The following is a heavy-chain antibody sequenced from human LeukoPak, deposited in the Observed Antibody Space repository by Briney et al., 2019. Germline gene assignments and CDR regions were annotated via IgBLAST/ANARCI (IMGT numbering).Heavy chain of an antibody. Sequence: GGSLRLSCSASGFIFSSYSMSWVRQASGKGLEWISYISSGDTNKYYIDSVKGRFTISRDNAGNSLDLQMNSLRAEDTARYFCVRVKSSYFDYWGQGVLVIVSS. D-gene: IGHD6-6*01. CDR3: VRVKSSYFDY. CDR2: ISSGDTNK. J-gene: IGHJ4*02. V-gene: IGHV3-48*01. CDR1: GFIFSSYS.